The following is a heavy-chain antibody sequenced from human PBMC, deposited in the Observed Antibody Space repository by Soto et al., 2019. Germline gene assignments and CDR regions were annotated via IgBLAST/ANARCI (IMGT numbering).Heavy chain of an antibody. CDR2: ISYDGSNK. V-gene: IGHV3-30*03. CDR3: APGIVGQRSIDY. J-gene: IGHJ4*02. CDR1: GFTFSSYG. Sequence: QVQLVESGGGVVQPGRSLRLSCAASGFTFSSYGMHWVRQAPGKGLEWVAVISYDGSNKYYADSVKGRFTISRDNSKNTLYLQMNSLRAEDTAVYYCAPGIVGQRSIDYWGQGTLVTVSS. D-gene: IGHD1-26*01.